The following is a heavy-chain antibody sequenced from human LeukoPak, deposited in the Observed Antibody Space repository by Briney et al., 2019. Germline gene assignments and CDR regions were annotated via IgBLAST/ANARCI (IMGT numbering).Heavy chain of an antibody. V-gene: IGHV3-21*01. D-gene: IGHD4-17*01. CDR1: GFTFSSYS. J-gene: IGHJ5*02. CDR2: ISSSSSYI. CDR3: ASMTTVTYNWFDP. Sequence: GGSLRLSCAASGFTFSSYSMNWVRQAPGKGLEWVSSISSSSSYIYYADSVKGRFTISRDNAKNSLYLQMNSLRAEDTAVYYCASMTTVTYNWFDPWGQGTLVTVSS.